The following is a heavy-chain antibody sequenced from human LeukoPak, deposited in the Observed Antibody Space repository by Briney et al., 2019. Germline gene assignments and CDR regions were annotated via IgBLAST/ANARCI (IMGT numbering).Heavy chain of an antibody. D-gene: IGHD6-13*01. V-gene: IGHV3-21*01. CDR1: GFTFSSYS. J-gene: IGHJ4*02. Sequence: PGGSLRLSCAASGFTFSSYSMNWVRQAPGKGLEWVSSISSSSSYIYYTDSVKGRFTISRDNAKNSLYLQMNSLRAEDTAVYYCASNPPAAESYWGQGTLVTVSS. CDR3: ASNPPAAESY. CDR2: ISSSSSYI.